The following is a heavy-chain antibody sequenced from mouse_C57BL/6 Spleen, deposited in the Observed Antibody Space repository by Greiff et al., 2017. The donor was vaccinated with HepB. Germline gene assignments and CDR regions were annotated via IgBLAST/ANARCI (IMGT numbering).Heavy chain of an antibody. D-gene: IGHD2-2*01. CDR2: ISSGGDYI. J-gene: IGHJ2*01. CDR3: TRDSPYGYDYLDY. CDR1: GFTFSSYA. V-gene: IGHV5-9-1*02. Sequence: DVHLVESGEGLVKPGGSLKLSCAASGFTFSSYAMSWVRQTPEKRLEWVAYISSGGDYIYYADTVKGRFTISRDNARNTLYLQMSSLKSEDTAMYYCTRDSPYGYDYLDYWGQGTTLTVSS.